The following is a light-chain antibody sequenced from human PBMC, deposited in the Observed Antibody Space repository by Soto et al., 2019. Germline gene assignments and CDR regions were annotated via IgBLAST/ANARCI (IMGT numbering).Light chain of an antibody. J-gene: IGLJ1*01. CDR3: SSYTNSNTLV. CDR2: DVS. Sequence: QSVLTQPASLSGSPGQSITISCPGSYVGGYNYVSWYQQHPGKAPKLMIYDVSNRPSGVSNRFSGSKSGNTASLTISGLQVEDEADYYCSSYTNSNTLVFGTGTKVTVL. V-gene: IGLV2-14*01. CDR1: SYVGGYNY.